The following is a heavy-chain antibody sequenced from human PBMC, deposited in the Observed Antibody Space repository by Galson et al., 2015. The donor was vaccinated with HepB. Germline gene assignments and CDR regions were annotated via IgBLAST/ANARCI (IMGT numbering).Heavy chain of an antibody. V-gene: IGHV7-4-1*02. CDR1: GYTFTSYA. Sequence: SVKVSCKASGYTFTSYAMNWVRQAPGQGLEWMGWINTNTGNPTYAQGFTGRFVFSLDTSVSTAYLQISSLKAEDTAVYYCARRPPSGDYSNWFDPWGQGTLVTVSS. CDR2: INTNTGNP. J-gene: IGHJ5*02. D-gene: IGHD4-17*01. CDR3: ARRPPSGDYSNWFDP.